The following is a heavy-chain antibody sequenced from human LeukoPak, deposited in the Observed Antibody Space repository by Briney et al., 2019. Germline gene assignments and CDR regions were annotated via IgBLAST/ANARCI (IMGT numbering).Heavy chain of an antibody. J-gene: IGHJ5*02. CDR3: ARDYAWANSWGIAAAGYAGDWFDP. CDR1: CFTFSSYS. CDR2: ITSSSSYI. V-gene: IGHV3-21*01. D-gene: IGHD6-13*01. Sequence: GGSLRLCCAASCFTFSSYSMNWVRKARGKGVEWVSSITSSSSYIYYAALVKGRFTISSDNAKNSQYLQMNSLRAEETAVYYCARDYAWANSWGIAAAGYAGDWFDPWGQGTLVTVSS.